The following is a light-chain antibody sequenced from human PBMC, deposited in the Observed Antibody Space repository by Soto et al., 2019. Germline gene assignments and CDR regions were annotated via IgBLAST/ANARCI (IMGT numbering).Light chain of an antibody. CDR1: QSVSSSY. CDR3: QQRSNWPIT. CDR2: DAS. V-gene: IGKV3D-20*02. J-gene: IGKJ5*01. Sequence: EIVLTQSPGTLSLSPWERATLYCRSSQSVSSSYLAWYQQKPGQAPRLLIYDASNRATGIPARFSGSGSGTDFTLTISSLEPEDFAVYYCQQRSNWPITFGQGTRLEIK.